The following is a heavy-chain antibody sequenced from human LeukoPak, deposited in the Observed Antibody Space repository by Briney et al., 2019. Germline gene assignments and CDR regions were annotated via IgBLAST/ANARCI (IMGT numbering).Heavy chain of an antibody. CDR1: GFTFSSHW. CDR2: IHRDGSTT. V-gene: IGHV3-74*01. CDR3: ARDKGLWFGELLGAFDI. D-gene: IGHD3-10*01. Sequence: GGSLRLSCAASGFTFSSHWMHWVRQVPGKGPVWVSRIHRDGSTTNYADSVKGRFTISRDNSKNTLYLQMNSLRAEDTAVYYCARDKGLWFGELLGAFDIWGQGTMVTVSS. J-gene: IGHJ3*02.